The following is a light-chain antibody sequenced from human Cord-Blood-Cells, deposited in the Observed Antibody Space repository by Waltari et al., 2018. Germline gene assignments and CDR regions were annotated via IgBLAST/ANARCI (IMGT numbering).Light chain of an antibody. J-gene: IGKJ3*01. CDR3: QQYGSSPPFT. CDR2: GAS. CDR1: QSVSSSY. V-gene: IGKV3-20*01. Sequence: EIVSTQSPGTLSLSPGERATLSCSASQSVSSSYLAWYLQKPGQAPRLLIYGASSRATGIPDRFSGSGTGTDCTLTISRREPEDFAVYYCQQYGSSPPFTFGPGTKVDIK.